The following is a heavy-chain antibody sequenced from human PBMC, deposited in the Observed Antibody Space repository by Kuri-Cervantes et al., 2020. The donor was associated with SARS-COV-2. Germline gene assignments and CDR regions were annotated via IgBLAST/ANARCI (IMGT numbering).Heavy chain of an antibody. CDR1: GYTFTRYD. J-gene: IGHJ6*03. CDR2: MNPNSCNT. D-gene: IGHD2-21*01. Sequence: ASVKVSCKSCGYTFTRYDISWVRQASGQGLEWMGWMNPNSCNTGYEQRFQGRITMTRNTPIRKAYMELSSLRSEDTAVYYCARIAPSRGLNEDYYYYYMDVWGKGTTVTVSS. CDR3: ARIAPSRGLNEDYYYYYMDV. V-gene: IGHV1-8*01.